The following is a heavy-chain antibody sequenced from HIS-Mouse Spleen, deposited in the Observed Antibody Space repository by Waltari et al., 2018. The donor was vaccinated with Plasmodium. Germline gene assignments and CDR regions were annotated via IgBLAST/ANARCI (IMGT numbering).Heavy chain of an antibody. CDR2: ISGSGGST. Sequence: EVQLLESGGGLVQPGGSLRLSCAASGFTFSSYAMRWARQAPGKGLEWVSAISGSGGSTYYADSVKGRFTISRDNSKNTLYLQMNSLRAEDTAVYYCAKTIKYYDILTGYPFDYWGQGTLVTVSS. J-gene: IGHJ4*02. D-gene: IGHD3-9*01. V-gene: IGHV3-23*01. CDR1: GFTFSSYA. CDR3: AKTIKYYDILTGYPFDY.